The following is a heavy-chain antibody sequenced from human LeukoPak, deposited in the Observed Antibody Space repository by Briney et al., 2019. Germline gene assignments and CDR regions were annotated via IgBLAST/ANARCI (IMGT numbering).Heavy chain of an antibody. D-gene: IGHD3-10*01. V-gene: IGHV4-59*01. Sequence: PSETLSLTCNVSGGSISSYYWTWIRQSPGKRLEWVGDVHYREGTNYNPSLRSRVTMSVDTSKNQFSLRLGSVTAADTALYYCARFLRGSNSNSYDYWGQGVSVTVSS. CDR3: ARFLRGSNSNSYDY. CDR1: GGSISSYY. J-gene: IGHJ4*02. CDR2: VHYREGT.